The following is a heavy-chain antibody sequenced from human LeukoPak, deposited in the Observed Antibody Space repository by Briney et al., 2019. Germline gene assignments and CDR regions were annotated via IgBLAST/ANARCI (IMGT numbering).Heavy chain of an antibody. D-gene: IGHD3-22*01. Sequence: GESLKISCKGSGYSFTSYWIGWVRQMPGKGLEWMGIIYPGDSDTRYSPSFQGQVTISADKSISTAYLQWSSLKASDTAMYYCAGHRVEVYYDSSGYYYDTFDYWGQGTLVTVSS. CDR1: GYSFTSYW. CDR3: AGHRVEVYYDSSGYYYDTFDY. CDR2: IYPGDSDT. V-gene: IGHV5-51*01. J-gene: IGHJ4*02.